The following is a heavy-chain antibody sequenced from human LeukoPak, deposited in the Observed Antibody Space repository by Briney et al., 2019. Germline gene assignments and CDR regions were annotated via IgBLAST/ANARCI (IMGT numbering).Heavy chain of an antibody. D-gene: IGHD3-22*01. CDR3: STYYYDSSGYYSFDY. CDR2: VDPEDGET. CDR1: GYTFTDYY. V-gene: IGHV1-69-2*01. J-gene: IGHJ4*02. Sequence: ASVKISFKASGYTFTDYYMHWVQQAPGKGLEWMGRVDPEDGETIYAEKFQGRVTITADTSTDTAYMELSSLRSEDTAVYYCSTYYYDSSGYYSFDYWGQGTLVTVSS.